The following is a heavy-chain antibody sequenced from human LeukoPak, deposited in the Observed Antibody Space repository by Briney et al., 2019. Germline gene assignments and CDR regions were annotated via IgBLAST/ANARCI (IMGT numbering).Heavy chain of an antibody. J-gene: IGHJ4*02. D-gene: IGHD5-18*01. CDR2: IIISGGGT. CDR3: ARGSSNGFGYYFDY. V-gene: IGHV3-23*01. Sequence: GGSLRLSCAASGFTFSTYAMGWVRQAPGKGLEWVSCIIISGGGTYYADSVKGRFTVSRDNSKNTLYLQMNSLRAEDTAVYYCARGSSNGFGYYFDYWGQGALVTVSS. CDR1: GFTFSTYA.